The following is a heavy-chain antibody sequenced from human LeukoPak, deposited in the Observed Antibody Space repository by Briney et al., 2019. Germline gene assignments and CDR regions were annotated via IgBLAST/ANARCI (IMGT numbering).Heavy chain of an antibody. Sequence: GGSLRLSCAASGFTFSSYAMHWVRQAPGKGLEWVAVISYDGSNKYYADSVKGRFTISRDNSKNTLYLQMNSLRAEDTAVYYCAREEWELLDYYGMDVWGQGTTVTVSS. V-gene: IGHV3-30-3*01. D-gene: IGHD1-26*01. CDR2: ISYDGSNK. CDR1: GFTFSSYA. CDR3: AREEWELLDYYGMDV. J-gene: IGHJ6*02.